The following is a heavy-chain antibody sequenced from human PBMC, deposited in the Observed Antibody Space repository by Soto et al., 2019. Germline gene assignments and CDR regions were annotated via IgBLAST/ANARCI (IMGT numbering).Heavy chain of an antibody. V-gene: IGHV1-69*01. CDR2: IIPIFGTA. Sequence: QVQLVQSGAEVQKPGSSVKVSCKASGGTFSSYAISWVRQAPGQGLEWMGGIIPIFGTANYAQKFQGRVTITADESTSTAYMELSSLRSEDTAVYYCARGALGAVADPYYYYGMDVWGQGTTVTVSS. J-gene: IGHJ6*02. CDR1: GGTFSSYA. CDR3: ARGALGAVADPYYYYGMDV. D-gene: IGHD6-19*01.